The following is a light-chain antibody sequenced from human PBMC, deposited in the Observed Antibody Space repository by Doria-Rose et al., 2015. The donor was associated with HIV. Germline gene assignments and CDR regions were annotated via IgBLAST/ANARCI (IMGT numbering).Light chain of an antibody. CDR1: QSFSSTY. Sequence: TQSPGTLSLSPGERATLSCRASQSFSSTYLAWNQQKPGQAPSLPIYDGSTRATGIPDRFSASGSGTDFTLTINRLEPEDFALYYCHQYGTSWTFGQGTKVEI. CDR3: HQYGTSWT. V-gene: IGKV3-20*01. CDR2: DGS. J-gene: IGKJ1*01.